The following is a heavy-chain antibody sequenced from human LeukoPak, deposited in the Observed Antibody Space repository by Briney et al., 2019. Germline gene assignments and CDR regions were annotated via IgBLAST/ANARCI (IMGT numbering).Heavy chain of an antibody. D-gene: IGHD3-22*01. Sequence: GRSLRLSCAASGFTFSSYAMHWVRQAPGKGLEWVAVISYDGSNKYYADSVKGRFTISRDNSKNTLYLQMSSLRAEDTAVYYCARDRYDSSGKALYYFDYWGQGTLVTVSS. J-gene: IGHJ4*02. CDR3: ARDRYDSSGKALYYFDY. CDR1: GFTFSSYA. V-gene: IGHV3-30-3*01. CDR2: ISYDGSNK.